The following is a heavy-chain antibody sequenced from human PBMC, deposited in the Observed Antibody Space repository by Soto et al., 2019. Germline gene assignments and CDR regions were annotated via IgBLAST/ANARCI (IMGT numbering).Heavy chain of an antibody. CDR3: ARGDYYDSSGYLDY. CDR2: ISYDGSNK. J-gene: IGHJ4*02. Sequence: QVQLVESGGGVVQPGRSLRLSCAASGFTFSSYAMHWVRQAPGKGLEWVAVISYDGSNKYYADSVKGRFTISRDNSKNTLYLQMNSLRAEDTAVYYCARGDYYDSSGYLDYWRQGPLVTVSS. D-gene: IGHD3-22*01. V-gene: IGHV3-30-3*01. CDR1: GFTFSSYA.